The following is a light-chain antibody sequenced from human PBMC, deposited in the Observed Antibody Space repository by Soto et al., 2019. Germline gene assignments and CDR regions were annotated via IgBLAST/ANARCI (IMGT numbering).Light chain of an antibody. V-gene: IGKV1-39*01. J-gene: IGKJ2*01. Sequence: DIQMTRSPSSLSASVGDRVTITCRASQGISRYLNWYQQKPGKAPKVLIYAASNLESGVPSRFSGSGSGTDFSLTISILQAGDFATYFCQETFTTPYTFGQGTKVDIK. CDR3: QETFTTPYT. CDR2: AAS. CDR1: QGISRY.